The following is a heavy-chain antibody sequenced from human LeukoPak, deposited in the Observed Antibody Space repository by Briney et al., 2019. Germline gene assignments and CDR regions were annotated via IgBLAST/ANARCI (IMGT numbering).Heavy chain of an antibody. CDR1: GFTFTSNA. CDR3: AKGDNNSPYSHFDH. D-gene: IGHD2-21*01. V-gene: IGHV3-23*01. CDR2: TSGSGDRT. J-gene: IGHJ4*02. Sequence: PGGSLRLSCAASGFTFTSNAMSWVRQAPGKGLEWVSTTSGSGDRTFYADSVKGRFTISRDIFKNTLYLQMSNLGAEDTAVYYCAKGDNNSPYSHFDHWGQGTRVTVSS.